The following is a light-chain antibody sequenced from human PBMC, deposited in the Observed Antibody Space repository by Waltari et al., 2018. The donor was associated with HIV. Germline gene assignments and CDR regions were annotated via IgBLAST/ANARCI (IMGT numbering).Light chain of an antibody. CDR1: QSVLYSSNNKNY. CDR3: QQYYTTPRT. Sequence: DIVMTQSPDSLAVSLGERATIKCKSSQSVLYSSNNKNYLAWYQQKPGQPPKLLIYWASTRESGLPHRFIGSGSRTDFTLTISNLQAEDVAVYYCQQYYTTPRTFGQGTKVEIK. CDR2: WAS. J-gene: IGKJ1*01. V-gene: IGKV4-1*01.